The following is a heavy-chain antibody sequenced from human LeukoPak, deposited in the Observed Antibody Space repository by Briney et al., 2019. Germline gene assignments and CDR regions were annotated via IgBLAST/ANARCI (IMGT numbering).Heavy chain of an antibody. CDR1: GGSISSGGYY. V-gene: IGHV4-31*03. D-gene: IGHD3-22*01. J-gene: IGHJ5*02. Sequence: SETLSLTCTVSGGSISSGGYYWSWIRQHPGKGLEWIGYIYYSGSTYYNPSLKSRVTISVDTSKNQFSLKLSSVTAADTAVYYCARDFGYYDSSGYYSSWFDPWGQGTLVTASS. CDR2: IYYSGST. CDR3: ARDFGYYDSSGYYSSWFDP.